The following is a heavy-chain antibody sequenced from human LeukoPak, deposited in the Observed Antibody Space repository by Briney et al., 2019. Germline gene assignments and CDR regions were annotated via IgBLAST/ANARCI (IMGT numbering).Heavy chain of an antibody. CDR3: AREPSGSYGWFDP. Sequence: SETLSLTCTVSGGSISSSSYYWGWIRQPPGKGLEWIGSIYYSGSTYYNPSLKSRVTISVDTSKNQLSLKLTSVTAADTAVYYCAREPSGSYGWFDPWGQGTLVTVSS. CDR2: IYYSGST. CDR1: GGSISSSSYY. V-gene: IGHV4-39*07. D-gene: IGHD1-26*01. J-gene: IGHJ5*02.